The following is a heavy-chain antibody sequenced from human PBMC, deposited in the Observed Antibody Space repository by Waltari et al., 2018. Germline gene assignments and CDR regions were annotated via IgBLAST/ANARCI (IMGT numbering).Heavy chain of an antibody. J-gene: IGHJ3*01. CDR2: IIPSYGTP. CDR1: GGTFGTYA. CDR3: AKRIVGGPFDV. Sequence: QVHLVQSGAEVRKPGSSVKVSCEASGGTFGTYAISWVRQAPGQGLEWMGGIIPSYGTPNYAQKFQGRVNVAADELTTTAYMELSSLRSDDTAVYYCAKRIVGGPFDVWGQGTMVTVS. D-gene: IGHD1-26*01. V-gene: IGHV1-69*12.